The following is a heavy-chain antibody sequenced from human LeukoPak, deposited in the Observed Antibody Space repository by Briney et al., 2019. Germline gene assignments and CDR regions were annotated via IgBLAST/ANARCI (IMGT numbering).Heavy chain of an antibody. CDR1: GGTFSSYA. J-gene: IGHJ5*02. CDR2: IIPLFGTA. D-gene: IGHD3-10*01. V-gene: IGHV1-69*13. CDR3: ARANMVRGVGSFFDRNWFDP. Sequence: GASVKVSCKASGGTFSSYAISWVRQAPGQGLEWMGGIIPLFGTANYAQKFQGRVTITADESTSTAYMELSSLRSEDTAVYYCARANMVRGVGSFFDRNWFDPWGQGTLVTVSS.